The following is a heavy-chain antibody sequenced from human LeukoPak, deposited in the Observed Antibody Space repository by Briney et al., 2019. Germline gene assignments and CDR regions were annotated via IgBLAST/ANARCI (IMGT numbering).Heavy chain of an antibody. Sequence: GGSLRLSCAASGFAFSSFAMGWVRQSPGKGLEWLSTINGGGNTTFYADSAKGRFTISRDNSKNTLYLHMDNLRPDDTAIYYCTKELHVAVAVADYYYFYMDVWGRGTAVTVSS. CDR3: TKELHVAVAVADYYYFYMDV. CDR2: INGGGNTT. D-gene: IGHD6-19*01. CDR1: GFAFSSFA. V-gene: IGHV3-23*01. J-gene: IGHJ6*03.